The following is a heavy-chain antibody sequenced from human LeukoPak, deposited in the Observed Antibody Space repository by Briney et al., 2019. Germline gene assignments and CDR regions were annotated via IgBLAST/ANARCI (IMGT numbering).Heavy chain of an antibody. CDR2: INPNSGGT. V-gene: IGHV1-2*04. CDR1: GYTFTGYY. CDR3: ARDLTPIQIAFGYSSGWFDY. D-gene: IGHD6-19*01. Sequence: ASVKVSCKASGYTFTGYYMHWVRQAPGQGLEWMGWINPNSGGTNYAQKFQGWVTMTRDTSISTAYMELSRLRSDDTAVYYCARDLTPIQIAFGYSSGWFDYWGQGTLVTVSS. J-gene: IGHJ4*02.